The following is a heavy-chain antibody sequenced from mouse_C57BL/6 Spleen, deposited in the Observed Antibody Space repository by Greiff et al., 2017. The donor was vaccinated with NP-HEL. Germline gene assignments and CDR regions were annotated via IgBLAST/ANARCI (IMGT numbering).Heavy chain of an antibody. D-gene: IGHD1-1*01. CDR1: GYSFTDYN. CDR3: ARSYGSSSNEQDWYFDV. V-gene: IGHV1-39*01. CDR2: INPNYGTT. J-gene: IGHJ1*03. Sequence: EVKLQESGPELVKPGASVKISCKASGYSFTDYNMNWVKQSNGKSLEWIGVINPNYGTTSYNQKFKGKATLTVDQSSSTAYMQLNSLTSEDSAVYYCARSYGSSSNEQDWYFDVWGTGATVTVSS.